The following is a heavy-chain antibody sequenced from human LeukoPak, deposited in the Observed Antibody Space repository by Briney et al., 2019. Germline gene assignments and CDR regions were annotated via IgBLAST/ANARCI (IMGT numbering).Heavy chain of an antibody. J-gene: IGHJ4*02. V-gene: IGHV3-30*03. CDR1: GFTFSSYG. Sequence: GRSLRLSCAASGFTFSSYGMHWVRQAPGKGLEWVAVISYDGSNKYYADSAKGRFTISRDNSKNTLYLQMNSLRAEDTAVYYCARDLKTYHYGSGSYRPFDYWGQGTLVTVSS. CDR3: ARDLKTYHYGSGSYRPFDY. D-gene: IGHD3-10*01. CDR2: ISYDGSNK.